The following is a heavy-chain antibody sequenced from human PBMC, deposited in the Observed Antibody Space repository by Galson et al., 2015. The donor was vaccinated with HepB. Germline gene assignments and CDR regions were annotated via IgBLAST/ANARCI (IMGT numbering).Heavy chain of an antibody. CDR2: INPSGGST. V-gene: IGHV1-46*01. CDR1: GYTFTSYY. D-gene: IGHD2-2*01. J-gene: IGHJ4*02. CDR3: ARASQVGVVPAANFDY. Sequence: SVKVSCKASGYTFTSYYMHWVRQAPGQGLEWMGIINPSGGSTSYAQKFQGRVTMTRDTSTSTVYMGLSSLRSEDTAVYYCARASQVGVVPAANFDYWGQGTLVTVSS.